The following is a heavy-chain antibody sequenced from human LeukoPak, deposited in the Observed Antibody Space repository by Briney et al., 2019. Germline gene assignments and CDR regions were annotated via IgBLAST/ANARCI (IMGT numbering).Heavy chain of an antibody. CDR3: AKDFRIGYSAHFDY. J-gene: IGHJ4*02. CDR1: GFTFRSHA. Sequence: GGSLRLPCVGSGFTFRSHAMSWVRQAPEKGLEFVSGIYENGGTTYYADSVKGRFSISRDNSKNTLYLQTDSLRGEDTAVYYCAKDFRIGYSAHFDYWGQGALVTVSS. V-gene: IGHV3-23*01. D-gene: IGHD2-21*01. CDR2: IYENGGTT.